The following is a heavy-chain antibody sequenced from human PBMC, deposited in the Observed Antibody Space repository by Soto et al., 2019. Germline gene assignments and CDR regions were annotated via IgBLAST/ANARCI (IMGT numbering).Heavy chain of an antibody. CDR1: GGSISSSSYY. J-gene: IGHJ6*02. Sequence: ETLSLTCTVSGGSISSSSYYWGWIRQPPGKGLEWIGSIYYSGSTYYNPSLKSRVTISVDTSKNQFSLKLSSVTAADTAVYYCARLKGDFWSGYQYYYYYCGMDVWGQGTTVTVSS. D-gene: IGHD3-3*01. CDR2: IYYSGST. V-gene: IGHV4-39*01. CDR3: ARLKGDFWSGYQYYYYYCGMDV.